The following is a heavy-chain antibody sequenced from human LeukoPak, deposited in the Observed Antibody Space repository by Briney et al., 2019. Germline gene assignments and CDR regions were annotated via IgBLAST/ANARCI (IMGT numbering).Heavy chain of an antibody. D-gene: IGHD3-3*01. J-gene: IGHJ4*02. CDR2: ISSSSSYI. CDR1: GFTFSSYS. CDR3: ARDSSNDFWSGYYGAAFDY. Sequence: GGSLRLSCADSGFTFSSYSMNWVRQAPGKGLEWVSSISSSSSYIYYADSVKGRFTISRDNAKNSLYLQMNSLRAEDTAVYYCARDSSNDFWSGYYGAAFDYWGQGTLVTVSS. V-gene: IGHV3-21*01.